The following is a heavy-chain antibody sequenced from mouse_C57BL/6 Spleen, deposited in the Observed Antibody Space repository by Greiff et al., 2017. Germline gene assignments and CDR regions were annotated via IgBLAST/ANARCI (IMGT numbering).Heavy chain of an antibody. Sequence: QVQLQQPGAELVRPGSSVKLSCKASGYTFTSYWMDWVKQRPGQGLEWIGNIYPSDSETHYNQKFKDKATLTVDKSSSTAYMQLSSLTSEDSAVYYCARAILLRYWYFDVWGTGTTVTVSS. CDR1: GYTFTSYW. CDR2: IYPSDSET. D-gene: IGHD1-1*01. V-gene: IGHV1-61*01. CDR3: ARAILLRYWYFDV. J-gene: IGHJ1*03.